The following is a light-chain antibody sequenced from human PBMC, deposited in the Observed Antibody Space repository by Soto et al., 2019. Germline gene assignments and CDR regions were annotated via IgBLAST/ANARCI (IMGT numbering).Light chain of an antibody. V-gene: IGKV3-15*01. J-gene: IGKJ3*01. CDR1: QSVSSN. CDR2: GAS. CDR3: QQYNNWPFT. Sequence: IVMTQSPATLSVSPRERATLSCRASQSVSSNLAWYQQKPGQAPRLLIYGASTRATGIPARFSGSGSGTEFTLTVSSLQSEDFAVYYCQQYNNWPFTFGPGTKVDIK.